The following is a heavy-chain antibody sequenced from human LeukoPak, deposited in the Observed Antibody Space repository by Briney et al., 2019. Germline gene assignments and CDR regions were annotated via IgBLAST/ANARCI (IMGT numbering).Heavy chain of an antibody. CDR2: IKGDGSST. CDR1: GFTFSNYW. V-gene: IGHV3-74*01. J-gene: IGHJ6*02. CDR3: ARGNYHAMDV. Sequence: GGSLRLSCAASGFTFSNYWMHWVRQTPGEGLVCVSLIKGDGSSTTYADSVKGRFTISRGNAKNTVYLQMNSLRAEDTAVYYCARGNYHAMDVWGQGTTVTVSS.